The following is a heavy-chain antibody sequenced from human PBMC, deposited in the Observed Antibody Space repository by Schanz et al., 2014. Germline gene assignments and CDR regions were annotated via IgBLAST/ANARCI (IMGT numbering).Heavy chain of an antibody. J-gene: IGHJ1*01. V-gene: IGHV3-48*02. CDR1: GFSFSNYS. D-gene: IGHD2-21*01. CDR3: AREFVN. CDR2: ISGSGGESE. Sequence: EVHLVESGGSLVQPGGSLRLSCVASGFSFSNYSMNWVRQAPGKGLEWLSHISGSGGESEDYADSVKGRFTITRDNTRNSLYLQMNSVRDGDTAVYYCAREFVNWGQGTLVTVSS.